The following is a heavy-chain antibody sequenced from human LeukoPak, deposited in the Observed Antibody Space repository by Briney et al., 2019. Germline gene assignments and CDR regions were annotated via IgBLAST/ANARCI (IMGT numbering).Heavy chain of an antibody. CDR2: IYYSGST. V-gene: IGHV4-31*03. D-gene: IGHD3-10*01. J-gene: IGHJ4*02. CDR3: AREGPLRGIDY. Sequence: SETLSLTCTVSGGSISSSSSYWGWIRQPPGKGLEWIGYIYYSGSTYYNPSLKSRVTISVDTSKNQFSLKLSSVTAADTAVYYCAREGPLRGIDYWGQGTLVTVSS. CDR1: GGSISSSSSY.